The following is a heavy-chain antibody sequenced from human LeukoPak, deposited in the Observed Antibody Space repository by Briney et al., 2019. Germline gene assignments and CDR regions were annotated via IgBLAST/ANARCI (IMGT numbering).Heavy chain of an antibody. V-gene: IGHV1-69*13. Sequence: SVKVSCKASGYTFTSYAISWVRQAPGQGLEWMGGIIPIFGTANYAQKFQGRVTITADESTSTAYMELSSLRSEDTAVYYCATLAVAGTLGDYWGQGTLVTVSS. D-gene: IGHD6-19*01. CDR3: ATLAVAGTLGDY. J-gene: IGHJ4*02. CDR1: GYTFTSYA. CDR2: IIPIFGTA.